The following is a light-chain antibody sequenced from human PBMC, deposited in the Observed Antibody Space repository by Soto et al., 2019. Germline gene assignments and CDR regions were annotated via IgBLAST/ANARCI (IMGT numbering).Light chain of an antibody. CDR2: GAS. CDR1: QSISRY. J-gene: IGKJ1*01. CDR3: QQRSNWPWT. Sequence: EIGLTQSPGTLALSPGEISTLSCRASQSISRYLAWYQQKPGQGPRLLIYGASNRATGIPARFSGSGSGTDFTLTISSLEPEDFAVYYCQQRSNWPWTFGQGTKVDIK. V-gene: IGKV3-11*01.